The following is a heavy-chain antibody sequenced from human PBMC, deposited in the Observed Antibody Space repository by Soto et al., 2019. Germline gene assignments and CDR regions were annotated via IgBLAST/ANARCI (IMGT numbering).Heavy chain of an antibody. J-gene: IGHJ5*02. Sequence: QLQLQESGPGLVKPSETLSLTCTVSGGSISVNNYYWGWFRQTPGKGLGWIGNIYYTGSTYNNPTLKSRLSMSVDTSKSQFSLNLNSVSAADTVVYYGARLPRYDFWTWGQGTLVTVSS. CDR3: ARLPRYDFWT. V-gene: IGHV4-39*01. CDR1: GGSISVNNYY. D-gene: IGHD3-3*01. CDR2: IYYTGST.